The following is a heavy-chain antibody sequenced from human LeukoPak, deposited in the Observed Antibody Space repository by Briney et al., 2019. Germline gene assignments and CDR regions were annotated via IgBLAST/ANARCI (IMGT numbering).Heavy chain of an antibody. Sequence: SETLSLTCAVSGGSISSYYWSWIRQPPGKGLEWIWYIYYSGSTNYNPSLKSRVTISVDTSKNQFSLKLSSVTAADTAVYYCARHTRSSSWYFDYWGQGTLVTVSS. D-gene: IGHD6-13*01. J-gene: IGHJ4*02. V-gene: IGHV4-59*08. CDR1: GGSISSYY. CDR3: ARHTRSSSWYFDY. CDR2: IYYSGST.